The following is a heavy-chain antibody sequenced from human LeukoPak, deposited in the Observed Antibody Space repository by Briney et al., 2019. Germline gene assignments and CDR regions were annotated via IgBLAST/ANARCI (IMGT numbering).Heavy chain of an antibody. CDR3: TTRSLTMVRGVPYYFDY. CDR2: INSDGSST. D-gene: IGHD3-10*01. Sequence: GGSVRLSCAASGFTFSSYWMHWVRQAPGKGLVWVSCINSDGSSTSYADSVKGRFTISRDNAKNTLYLQMNSLRAEDTAVYYCTTRSLTMVRGVPYYFDYWGQGTLVTVSS. J-gene: IGHJ4*02. CDR1: GFTFSSYW. V-gene: IGHV3-74*01.